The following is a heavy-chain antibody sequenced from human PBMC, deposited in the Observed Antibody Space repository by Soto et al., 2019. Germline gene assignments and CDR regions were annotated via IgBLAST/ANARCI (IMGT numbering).Heavy chain of an antibody. J-gene: IGHJ3*02. CDR2: VHSDGSTK. CDR3: AREVAVRGVPPGGAFAI. D-gene: IGHD2-8*02. Sequence: PGGSLRLSCAASGFSLSNYGMHWDRQAPGKGLEWVAIVHSDGSTKYYADSVKGRFTISTDTSKNTLYLEMDGLRAEDTALYYCAREVAVRGVPPGGAFAIWGQGTMVTVSS. V-gene: IGHV3-30*02. CDR1: GFSLSNYG.